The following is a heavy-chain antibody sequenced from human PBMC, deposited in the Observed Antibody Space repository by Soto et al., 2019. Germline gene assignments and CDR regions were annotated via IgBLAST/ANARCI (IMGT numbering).Heavy chain of an antibody. CDR3: ARDSGYSYGPLDY. V-gene: IGHV3-48*01. CDR2: ISSSSSTI. CDR1: GFTFSSYS. J-gene: IGHJ4*02. Sequence: PGGSLRLSCEASGFTFSSYSMNWVRQAPGKGLEWVSYISSSSSTIYYADSVKGRFTISRDNAKNSLYLQMNSLRAEDTAVYYCARDSGYSYGPLDYWGQGTLVTVSS. D-gene: IGHD5-18*01.